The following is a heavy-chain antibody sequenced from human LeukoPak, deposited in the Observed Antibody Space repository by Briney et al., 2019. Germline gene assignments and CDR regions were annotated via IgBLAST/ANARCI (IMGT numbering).Heavy chain of an antibody. Sequence: ASVKVSCKASGYTFTSYGISWVRQAPGQGLEWMGWISAYNGNTNYAQKLQGRVTMTTDTSTSTAYMELRSLRSDDTAVYYCVFSRAVGYYDFWSGYSFDYWGQGTLVTVSS. CDR3: VFSRAVGYYDFWSGYSFDY. D-gene: IGHD3-3*01. V-gene: IGHV1-18*01. CDR1: GYTFTSYG. CDR2: ISAYNGNT. J-gene: IGHJ4*02.